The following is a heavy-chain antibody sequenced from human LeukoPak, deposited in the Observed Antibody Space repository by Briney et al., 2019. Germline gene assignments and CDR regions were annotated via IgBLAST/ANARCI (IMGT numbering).Heavy chain of an antibody. Sequence: SETLSLTCAVYGGYFSGYYWSWIRQPPGKGLEWIGEINHSGSTNYNPFLKSRVTISVDTSKNQFSLKLSSVTAADTAVYYCARGNTFGGVIAYYYYYYYMDVWGKGTTVTVSS. CDR1: GGYFSGYY. D-gene: IGHD3-16*02. CDR3: ARGNTFGGVIAYYYYYYYMDV. V-gene: IGHV4-34*01. CDR2: INHSGST. J-gene: IGHJ6*03.